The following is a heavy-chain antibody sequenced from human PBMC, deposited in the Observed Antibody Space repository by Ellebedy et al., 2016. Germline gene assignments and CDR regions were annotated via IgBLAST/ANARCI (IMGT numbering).Heavy chain of an antibody. CDR1: GYSISSGYY. D-gene: IGHD3-10*01. J-gene: IGHJ4*02. CDR2: IYHSGTT. CDR3: ARMSRGGSYSDY. V-gene: IGHV4-38-2*02. Sequence: SETLSLTCTVSGYSISSGYYWGWIRQPPGKGLEWIGSIYHSGTTYSNPSLKRRVTILVETSKNHFSLKLRSVTAADTAVYYCARMSRGGSYSDYWGQGTLVTVSS.